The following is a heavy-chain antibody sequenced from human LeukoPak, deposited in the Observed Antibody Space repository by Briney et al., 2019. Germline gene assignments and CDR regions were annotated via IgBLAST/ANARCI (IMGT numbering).Heavy chain of an antibody. CDR2: INPSGGST. D-gene: IGHD6-19*01. CDR3: ARDRGSLAVTDSRTSDL. J-gene: IGHJ5*02. CDR1: GYTFTSYY. V-gene: IGHV1-46*01. Sequence: ASVKVSCKASGYTFTSYYMHWVRQAPGQGLEWMGIINPSGGSTSYAQKFQGRVTMTRDMSTSTVYMELSSLRSEDTAVYYCARDRGSLAVTDSRTSDLWGQGTLVTVSS.